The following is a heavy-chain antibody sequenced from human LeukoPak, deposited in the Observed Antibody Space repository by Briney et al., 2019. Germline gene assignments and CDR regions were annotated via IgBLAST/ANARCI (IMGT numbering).Heavy chain of an antibody. D-gene: IGHD2-15*01. CDR3: ARWIVPVVD. Sequence: SETLSLTCTVSGVSISGSSFSRGWIRQSPGKGLEWIGSIYYFGNTYYNPSLKSRVTISVDTSKNQFSLNLRSVTAADTAVFFCARWIVPVVDWGQGILVTVSP. V-gene: IGHV4-39*01. CDR2: IYYFGNT. CDR1: GVSISGSSFS. J-gene: IGHJ4*02.